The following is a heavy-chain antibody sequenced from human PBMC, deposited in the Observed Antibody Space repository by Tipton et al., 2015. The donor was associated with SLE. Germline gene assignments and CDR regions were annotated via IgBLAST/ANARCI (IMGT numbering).Heavy chain of an antibody. Sequence: LSCTLSGGSISSSSYYWGWIRQPPGKGLEWIGSIYYSGSTYYNPSLKSRVTISVDTSKNQFSLKLSSVTAADTAVYYCARVGVVTPFDYWGQGTLVTASS. J-gene: IGHJ4*02. CDR1: GGSISSSSYY. CDR3: ARVGVVTPFDY. V-gene: IGHV4-39*07. D-gene: IGHD4-23*01. CDR2: IYYSGST.